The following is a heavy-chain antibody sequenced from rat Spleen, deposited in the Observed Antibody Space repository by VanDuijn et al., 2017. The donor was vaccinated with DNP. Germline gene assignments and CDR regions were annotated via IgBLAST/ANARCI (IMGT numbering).Heavy chain of an antibody. CDR2: INSAGTI. CDR1: GYSITSCCR. Sequence: EVQLQESGPGLVKPSQSLSLICSVTGYSITSCCRWTWIRKFPGHKLEWMGYINSAGTIEYNPSLKGRISITRDTSKNQFFLQLNSVTTDDTATYFCARGDILRSFDYWGQGVMVTVSS. V-gene: IGHV3-3*01. J-gene: IGHJ2*01. CDR3: ARGDILRSFDY. D-gene: IGHD1-6*01.